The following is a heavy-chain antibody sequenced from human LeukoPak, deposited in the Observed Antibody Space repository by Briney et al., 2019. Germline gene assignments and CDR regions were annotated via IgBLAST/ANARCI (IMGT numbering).Heavy chain of an antibody. V-gene: IGHV4-34*01. CDR2: INHSGST. D-gene: IGHD6-6*01. J-gene: IGHJ4*02. Sequence: PSETLSLTCAVYGGSFSGYYWSWIRQPPGKGLEWIGEINHSGSTNYNPSLKSRVTISVDTSKNQFSLKLSSVTAADTAVYYCARKRPAWGSSKYYFDYWGQGTLVTASS. CDR3: ARKRPAWGSSKYYFDY. CDR1: GGSFSGYY.